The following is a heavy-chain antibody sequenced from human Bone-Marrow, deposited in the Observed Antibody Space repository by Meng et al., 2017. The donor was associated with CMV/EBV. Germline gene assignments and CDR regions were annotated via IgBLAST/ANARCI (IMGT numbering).Heavy chain of an antibody. D-gene: IGHD3-10*01. Sequence: GESLKISCPASGFNFNLYALSWVRQAPGKGLQWVSGINGGGGGTYYTDSVTGRFSISRDNSMNMLYLQMNSLRAEDTAIYYCARPPTMDIVPDTFQIWGQGTMVTVSS. CDR1: GFNFNLYA. CDR3: ARPPTMDIVPDTFQI. V-gene: IGHV3-23*01. CDR2: INGGGGGT. J-gene: IGHJ3*02.